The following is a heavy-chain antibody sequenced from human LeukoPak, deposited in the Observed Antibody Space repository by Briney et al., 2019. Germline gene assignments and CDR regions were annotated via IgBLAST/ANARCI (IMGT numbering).Heavy chain of an antibody. V-gene: IGHV3-9*01. CDR1: GFKFDDYA. CDR2: ISWSSGII. Sequence: PGGSLRLSCAASGFKFDDYAVHWVRQGPGKGLEWVSGISWSSGIIDYADSVKGRFTISRDNAKSSLFLQMNSLRVEDTALYYCAREGLTVDAFDIWGPGTVVTVSS. D-gene: IGHD2-21*02. J-gene: IGHJ3*02. CDR3: AREGLTVDAFDI.